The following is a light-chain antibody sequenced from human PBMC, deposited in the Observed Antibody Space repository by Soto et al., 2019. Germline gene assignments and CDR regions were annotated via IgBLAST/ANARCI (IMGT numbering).Light chain of an antibody. Sequence: DIQMTQSPSSLSASVGDRVTITCRASQDIGGRLAWFQQKPGKAPQYLIQAASILQSGVPSRFSGSGSGTEFTLTITSLKSDDFAVYYCLQYNNLFPTFGLGTNVDIK. CDR1: QDIGGR. V-gene: IGKV1D-16*01. J-gene: IGKJ1*01. CDR2: AAS. CDR3: LQYNNLFPT.